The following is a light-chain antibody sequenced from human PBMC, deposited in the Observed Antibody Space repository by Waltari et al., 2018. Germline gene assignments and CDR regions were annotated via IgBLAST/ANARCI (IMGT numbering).Light chain of an antibody. CDR2: RNT. CDR3: ATWDDTVGGPV. V-gene: IGLV1-47*01. J-gene: IGLJ3*02. CDR1: RANIGGRY. Sequence: QSVLTQPPSESGTPGQRVIISCSGSRANIGGRYVYWYQHHPGAAPKLLINRNTQRPSGVPDRFSGSKSGTSASLAISGLRSEDEGDYFCATWDDTVGGPVFGGGTKLTVL.